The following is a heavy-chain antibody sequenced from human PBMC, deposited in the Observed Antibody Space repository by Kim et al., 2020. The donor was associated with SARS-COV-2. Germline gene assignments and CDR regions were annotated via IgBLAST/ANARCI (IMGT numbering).Heavy chain of an antibody. CDR2: ISAYNGNT. Sequence: ASVKVSCKASGYTFTSYGISWVRQAPGQGLEWMGWISAYNGNTNYAQKLQGRVTMTTDTSTSTAYMELRSLRSDDTAVYYCARDTSRIAARPFHYYYYGMDVWGQGTTVTVSS. J-gene: IGHJ6*02. CDR3: ARDTSRIAARPFHYYYYGMDV. CDR1: GYTFTSYG. V-gene: IGHV1-18*01. D-gene: IGHD6-6*01.